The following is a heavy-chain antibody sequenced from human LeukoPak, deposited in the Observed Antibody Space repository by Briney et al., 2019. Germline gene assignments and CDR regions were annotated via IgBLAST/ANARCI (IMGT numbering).Heavy chain of an antibody. J-gene: IGHJ4*02. V-gene: IGHV3-30-3*01. CDR1: GFTFSSYA. D-gene: IGHD4-11*01. CDR3: ARLGNYADFDY. Sequence: GGSLRLSCAASGFTFSSYAMHWVRQAPGKGLEWVAVISYDGSNKYYADSVKGRFTISRDNSKNTLYLQMNSLRAEDTAVYYCARLGNYADFDYWGQGTLVTVSS. CDR2: ISYDGSNK.